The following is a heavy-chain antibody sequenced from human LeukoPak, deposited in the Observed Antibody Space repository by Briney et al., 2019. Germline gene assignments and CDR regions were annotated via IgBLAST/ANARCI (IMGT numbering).Heavy chain of an antibody. CDR1: GFTFSNAW. V-gene: IGHV3-15*01. J-gene: IGHJ4*02. CDR2: IKSKTFGETT. Sequence: AGGSLRLSCAASGFTFSNAWMSWVRQAPGKGLEWVGRIKSKTFGETTDYAAPVKGRFTISRDDSKNTLYLHMNALKTEDTALYYCTTLGAFDYWGQGTLVTVSS. CDR3: TTLGAFDY. D-gene: IGHD3-16*01.